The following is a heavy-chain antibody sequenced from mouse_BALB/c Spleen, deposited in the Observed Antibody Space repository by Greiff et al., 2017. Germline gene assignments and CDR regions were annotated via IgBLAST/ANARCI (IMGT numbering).Heavy chain of an antibody. D-gene: IGHD2-3*01. Sequence: VQLQQSGAELARPGASVKLSCKASGYTFTSYWMQWVKQRPGQGLEWIGAIYPGDGDTRYTQKFKGKATLTADKSSSTAYMQLSSLASEDSAVYYCARGEGLLRGDYWGQGTSVTVSS. CDR3: ARGEGLLRGDY. CDR2: IYPGDGDT. CDR1: GYTFTSYW. V-gene: IGHV1-87*01. J-gene: IGHJ4*01.